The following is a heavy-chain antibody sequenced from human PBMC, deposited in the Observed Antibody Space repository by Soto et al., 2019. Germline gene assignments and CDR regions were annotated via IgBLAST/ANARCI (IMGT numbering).Heavy chain of an antibody. Sequence: KTSETLSLTCTASGGSISSGGYYWSWIRQHPGKGLEWIGYIYYSGSTYYNPSLKSRVTISVDTSKNQFSLKLSSVTAADTAVYYCARGREWSSSSQKIRYYYYGMDVWGQGTTVTVSS. J-gene: IGHJ6*02. V-gene: IGHV4-31*03. D-gene: IGHD6-6*01. CDR2: IYYSGST. CDR3: ARGREWSSSSQKIRYYYYGMDV. CDR1: GGSISSGGYY.